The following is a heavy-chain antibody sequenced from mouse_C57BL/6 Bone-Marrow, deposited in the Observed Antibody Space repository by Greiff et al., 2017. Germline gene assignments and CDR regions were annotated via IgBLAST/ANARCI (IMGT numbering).Heavy chain of an antibody. Sequence: QVQLQQSGAELARPGASVKLSCKASGYTFTSYGISWVKQRTGQGLEWIGEIYPRSGNTYYNETFKGKATLTADKSSSTAYMELRSLTSEDTAVYFCARVRVYYYGSSHDYWGQGTTLTVSS. J-gene: IGHJ2*01. CDR3: ARVRVYYYGSSHDY. CDR1: GYTFTSYG. D-gene: IGHD1-1*01. V-gene: IGHV1-81*01. CDR2: IYPRSGNT.